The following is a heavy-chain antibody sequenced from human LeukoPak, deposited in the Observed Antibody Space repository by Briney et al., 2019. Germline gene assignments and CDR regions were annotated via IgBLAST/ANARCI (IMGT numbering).Heavy chain of an antibody. D-gene: IGHD3-22*01. CDR3: AKDYYYESSGYSPLWY. CDR1: GFTFSSYG. CDR2: IRYDGSNK. Sequence: SGGSLRLSCAASGFTFSSYGMHWVRQAPGKGLEWVAFIRYDGSNKYYADSVKGRFTISRDNSKNTLYLQMNSLRAEDTAVYYCAKDYYYESSGYSPLWYWGQGTLVTVSS. J-gene: IGHJ4*02. V-gene: IGHV3-30*02.